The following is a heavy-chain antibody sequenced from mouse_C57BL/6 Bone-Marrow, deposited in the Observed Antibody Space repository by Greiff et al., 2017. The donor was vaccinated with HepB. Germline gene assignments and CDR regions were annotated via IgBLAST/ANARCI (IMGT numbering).Heavy chain of an antibody. CDR3: AREGYSNYVYYFDY. J-gene: IGHJ2*01. Sequence: EVKLVESEGGLVQPGSSMKLSCTASGFTFSDYYMAWVRQVPEKGLEWVANINYDGSSTYYLDSLKSRFIISRDNAKNILYLQMSSLKSEDTATYYCAREGYSNYVYYFDYWGQGTTLTVSS. CDR2: INYDGSST. D-gene: IGHD2-5*01. V-gene: IGHV5-16*01. CDR1: GFTFSDYY.